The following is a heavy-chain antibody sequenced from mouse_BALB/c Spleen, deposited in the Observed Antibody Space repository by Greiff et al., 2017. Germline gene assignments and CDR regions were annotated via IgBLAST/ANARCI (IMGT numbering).Heavy chain of an antibody. CDR1: GFTFSSYA. CDR3: ARHKRGDYDENFDY. Sequence: EVNLVESGGGLVKPGGSLKLSCAASGFTFSSYAMSWVRQTPEKRLEWVATISSGGSYTYYPDSVKGRFTISRDNAKNTLYLQMSSLRSEDTAMYYCARHKRGDYDENFDYWGQGTTLTVSS. V-gene: IGHV5-9-3*01. J-gene: IGHJ2*01. CDR2: ISSGGSYT. D-gene: IGHD2-4*01.